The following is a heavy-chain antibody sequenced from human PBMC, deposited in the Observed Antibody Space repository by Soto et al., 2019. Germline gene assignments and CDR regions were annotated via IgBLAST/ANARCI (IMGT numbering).Heavy chain of an antibody. CDR1: GFTFSSYG. J-gene: IGHJ4*02. Sequence: HPGGSLRLSCAASGFTFSSYGMHWVRQAPGKGLEWVAVIWYDGSNKYYADSVKGRFTISRDNSKNTLYLQMNSLRAEDTAVYYCAREVGGGYFDYWGQGTLVTVSS. CDR2: IWYDGSNK. CDR3: AREVGGGYFDY. D-gene: IGHD3-16*01. V-gene: IGHV3-33*01.